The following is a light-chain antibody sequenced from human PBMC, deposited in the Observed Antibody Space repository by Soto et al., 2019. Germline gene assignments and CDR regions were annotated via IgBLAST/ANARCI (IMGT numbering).Light chain of an antibody. V-gene: IGKV3-15*01. Sequence: EIVMTQSPDTLSVSPGERATLSCRASQSVIRNLAWFQQKPGQAPRLLIYGASTRVTGVPARFNGSGSGTEFTLTISSLQSEDVALYYCQQYHYWPRLFGQGTKVDIK. J-gene: IGKJ1*01. CDR3: QQYHYWPRL. CDR1: QSVIRN. CDR2: GAS.